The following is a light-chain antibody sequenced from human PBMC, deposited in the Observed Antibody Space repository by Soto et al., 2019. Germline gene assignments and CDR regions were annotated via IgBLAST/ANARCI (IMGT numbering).Light chain of an antibody. V-gene: IGKV3-20*01. CDR1: QSVRSTY. J-gene: IGKJ1*01. CDR3: QQYGSSHLT. CDR2: GAS. Sequence: EIVLTQSPGTLSLSPGESASLSCRATQSVRSTYLAWYQQKSGQAPRLLIYGASTRATGIPDRFSGSGSGTDFTLTISRLEPEDFAVYYCQQYGSSHLTFGQGTKVDIK.